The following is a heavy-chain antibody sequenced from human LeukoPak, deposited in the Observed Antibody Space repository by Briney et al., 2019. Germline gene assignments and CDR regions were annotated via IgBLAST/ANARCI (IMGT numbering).Heavy chain of an antibody. CDR2: MYYSGGT. D-gene: IGHD7-27*01. J-gene: IGHJ4*02. CDR3: AGTGLFFDY. V-gene: IGHV4-59*01. CDR1: GASISVYY. Sequence: PSETLSLTCRVSGASISVYYWSWIRQPPRKGLEWIGHMYYSGGTTYTPSLKSRVSISLDTSKKHFSLKLSSVTAADTAVYYRAGTGLFFDYWSQGTLVTVSS.